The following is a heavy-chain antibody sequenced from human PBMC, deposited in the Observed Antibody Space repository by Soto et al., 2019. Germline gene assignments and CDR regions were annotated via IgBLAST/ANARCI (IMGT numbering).Heavy chain of an antibody. CDR3: AKDEDLNY. Sequence: HPGGSLRLSCAASGFTFSSYGMHWVRQAPGKGLEWVAVISYDGSNKYYADSVKGRFTISRDNSKNTLYLQMNSLRAEDTAVYYCAKDEDLNYWGQGTLVTVSS. J-gene: IGHJ4*02. V-gene: IGHV3-30*18. CDR2: ISYDGSNK. CDR1: GFTFSSYG.